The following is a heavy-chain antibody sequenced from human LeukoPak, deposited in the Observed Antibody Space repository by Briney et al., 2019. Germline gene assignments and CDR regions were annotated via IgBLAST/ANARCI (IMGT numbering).Heavy chain of an antibody. CDR2: ISSSSSYI. CDR3: ARDSGPTMVVTRFNGY. D-gene: IGHD4-23*01. V-gene: IGHV3-21*01. CDR1: GFTFSSYS. J-gene: IGHJ4*02. Sequence: GGSLRLSCAASGFTFSSYSMNWVRRAPGKGLEWVSSISSSSSYIYYADSVKGRFTISRDNAKNSLYLQMNSLRAEDTAVYYCARDSGPTMVVTRFNGYWGQGTLVTVSS.